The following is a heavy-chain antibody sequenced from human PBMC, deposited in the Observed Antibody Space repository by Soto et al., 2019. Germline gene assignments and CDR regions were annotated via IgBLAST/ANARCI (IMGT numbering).Heavy chain of an antibody. V-gene: IGHV3-30*18. J-gene: IGHJ4*02. CDR3: AKDAAWFGSKLDY. CDR1: GFTFSSYG. D-gene: IGHD3-10*01. Sequence: QVQLVESGGGVVQPGRSLRLSCAASGFTFSSYGMHWVRQAPGKGLEWVAVISYDGSNTYYADSVKGRFTISRDNSKNTRYLQMNSLRAEDTAVYYCAKDAAWFGSKLDYWGQGTLVTVSS. CDR2: ISYDGSNT.